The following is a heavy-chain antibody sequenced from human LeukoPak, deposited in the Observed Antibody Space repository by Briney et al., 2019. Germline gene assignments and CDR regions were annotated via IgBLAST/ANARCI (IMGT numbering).Heavy chain of an antibody. J-gene: IGHJ4*02. D-gene: IGHD2-15*01. CDR1: GFTFSSYS. CDR3: ARAGITCSGGSCYSGY. Sequence: GGPLRLSCAASGFTFSSYSMNWVRQAPGKGLEWVSSISSSSSYIYYADSVKGRFTISRDNAKNSLYLQMNSLRAEDTAVYYCARAGITCSGGSCYSGYWGQGTLVTVSS. CDR2: ISSSSSYI. V-gene: IGHV3-21*01.